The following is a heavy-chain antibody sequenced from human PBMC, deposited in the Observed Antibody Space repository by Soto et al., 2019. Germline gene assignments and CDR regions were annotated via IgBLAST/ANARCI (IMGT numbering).Heavy chain of an antibody. D-gene: IGHD2-15*01. J-gene: IGHJ6*02. CDR2: IYYSGST. V-gene: IGHV4-59*01. CDR1: GDSISSYY. CDR3: ARVPLLGYCSGGSCSTYYYYYGMDV. Sequence: SEILSLTCTVSGDSISSYYWSWIRQPPGKGLEWIGYIYYSGSTNYNPSLKSRVTISVDTSKNQFSLKLSSVTAADTAVYYCARVPLLGYCSGGSCSTYYYYYGMDVWGQGTTVTVSS.